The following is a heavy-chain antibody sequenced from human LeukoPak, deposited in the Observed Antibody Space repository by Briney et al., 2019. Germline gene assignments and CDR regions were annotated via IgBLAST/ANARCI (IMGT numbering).Heavy chain of an antibody. J-gene: IGHJ4*02. D-gene: IGHD4-17*01. CDR3: ARGFSGDSNFDY. CDR1: GFTFTTYA. Sequence: GESLRLSCAASGFTFTTYAMNWVRQAPGRGLEWVSSIRGNIRYIYYADSLKGRFTVSRDHAQNSVYLQMDSLRVEDTAVYYCARGFSGDSNFDYWGQGTLVTVSS. V-gene: IGHV3-21*01. CDR2: IRGNIRYI.